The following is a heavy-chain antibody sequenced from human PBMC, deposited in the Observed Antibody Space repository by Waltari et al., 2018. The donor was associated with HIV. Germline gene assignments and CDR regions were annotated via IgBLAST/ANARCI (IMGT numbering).Heavy chain of an antibody. Sequence: EVQLVESGGGLIQPGGSLRLSCAASGFTVSSNYMSWVRQAPGKGRKGVSVIYGGGSTYYADSVKGRFTISRDNSKNTLYLQMNSLRAEDTAVYYCARTSGTLGWFDPWGQGTLVTVSS. J-gene: IGHJ5*02. V-gene: IGHV3-53*01. CDR3: ARTSGTLGWFDP. D-gene: IGHD6-13*01. CDR1: GFTVSSNY. CDR2: IYGGGST.